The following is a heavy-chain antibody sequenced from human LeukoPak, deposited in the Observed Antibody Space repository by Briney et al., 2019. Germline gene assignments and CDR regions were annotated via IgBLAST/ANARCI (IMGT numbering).Heavy chain of an antibody. Sequence: ASVKVSCKASGYTFTSYDINWVRQAPGQGLEWMGWMNPNSGNTGYAQKFQGRVTMTRNTSISKAYMELSSLRSEDTAVYYCARAVGAPRKRGGNYYYYMDVWGKGTTVTVSS. CDR1: GYTFTSYD. V-gene: IGHV1-8*01. D-gene: IGHD1-26*01. CDR2: MNPNSGNT. CDR3: ARAVGAPRKRGGNYYYYMDV. J-gene: IGHJ6*03.